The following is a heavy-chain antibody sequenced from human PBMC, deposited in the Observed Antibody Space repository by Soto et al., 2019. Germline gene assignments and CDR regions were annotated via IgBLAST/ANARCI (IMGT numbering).Heavy chain of an antibody. D-gene: IGHD4-17*01. CDR3: ARVNYGDYYYGMDV. J-gene: IGHJ6*02. CDR1: GGSINYSY. CDR2: ISYTGSA. V-gene: IGHV4-59*01. Sequence: TLETLSLTCTVSGGSINYSYWTWIRQPPGKGLEWIGYISYTGSANYNASLKSRLTISVDTSKNQFSLKLSSVTAADTALYYCARVNYGDYYYGMDVWGQGTTVTVSS.